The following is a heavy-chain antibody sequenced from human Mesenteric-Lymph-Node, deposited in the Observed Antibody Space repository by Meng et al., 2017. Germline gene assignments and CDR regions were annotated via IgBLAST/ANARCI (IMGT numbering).Heavy chain of an antibody. J-gene: IGHJ4*02. CDR2: INSDGSST. D-gene: IGHD6-13*01. Sequence: GESLKISCAASGFTFSSYWMHWVRQAPGKGLVRVSRINSDGSSTSYADSVKGRFTISRDNAKNTLYLQMNSLRAEDTAVYYCARDETWSIAAAGTLDYWGQGTLVTVSS. CDR3: ARDETWSIAAAGTLDY. V-gene: IGHV3-74*01. CDR1: GFTFSSYW.